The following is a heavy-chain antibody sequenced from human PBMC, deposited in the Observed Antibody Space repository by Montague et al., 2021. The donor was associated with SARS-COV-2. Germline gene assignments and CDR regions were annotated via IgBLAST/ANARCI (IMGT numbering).Heavy chain of an antibody. CDR1: GGSISSSSYY. Sequence: SETLSLTCTVSGGSISSSSYYWGWIRQPPGKGLEWHGCIYYSGSTYYNPSLKSRVTISVDTSKNQFSLKLSSVTAADTAVYYCASPTYYYDSSGSDAFDIWGQGTMVTVSS. J-gene: IGHJ3*02. V-gene: IGHV4-39*01. CDR3: ASPTYYYDSSGSDAFDI. D-gene: IGHD3-22*01. CDR2: IYYSGST.